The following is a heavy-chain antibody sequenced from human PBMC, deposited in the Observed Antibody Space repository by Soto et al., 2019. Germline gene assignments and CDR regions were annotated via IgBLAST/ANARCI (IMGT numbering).Heavy chain of an antibody. CDR3: ARDGGGYFDFWSGYFDY. CDR2: IWYDGSNK. Sequence: QVQLVESGGGVVQPGRSPRLSCAASGFTFSSYGMHWVRQAPGKGLEWVAVIWYDGSNKYYADSVKGRFTISRDNSKNTLYLQMNSLRAEDTAVYYCARDGGGYFDFWSGYFDYWGQGTLVTVSS. D-gene: IGHD3-3*01. V-gene: IGHV3-33*01. CDR1: GFTFSSYG. J-gene: IGHJ4*02.